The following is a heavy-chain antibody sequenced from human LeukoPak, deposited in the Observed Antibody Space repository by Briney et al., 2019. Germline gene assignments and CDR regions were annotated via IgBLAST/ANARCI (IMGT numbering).Heavy chain of an antibody. D-gene: IGHD6-6*01. CDR1: GFTFSSHA. CDR3: AKSYSSSSFRSALDY. V-gene: IGHV3-23*01. Sequence: PGGSLRLSCAASGFTFSSHAMTWVRQAPGKGLEWVSVISGSGGSTYYADSVKGRFTISRDNSKNTLYLQMNSLRVEDTAVYYCAKSYSSSSFRSALDYWGQGTLVTVSS. CDR2: ISGSGGST. J-gene: IGHJ4*02.